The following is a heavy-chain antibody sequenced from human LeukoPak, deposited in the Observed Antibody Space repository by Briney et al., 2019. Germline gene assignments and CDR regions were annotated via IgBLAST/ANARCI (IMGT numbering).Heavy chain of an antibody. D-gene: IGHD1-26*01. J-gene: IGHJ5*02. V-gene: IGHV4-34*01. Sequence: KASETLSLTCAVYGGSFSGYYWSWIRQPPGKGLEWIGEINHSGSTNYNPSLESRVTISVDTSKNQFSLKLSSVTAADTAVYYCARGRIVGATGGWFDPWGQGTLVTVSS. CDR2: INHSGST. CDR1: GGSFSGYY. CDR3: ARGRIVGATGGWFDP.